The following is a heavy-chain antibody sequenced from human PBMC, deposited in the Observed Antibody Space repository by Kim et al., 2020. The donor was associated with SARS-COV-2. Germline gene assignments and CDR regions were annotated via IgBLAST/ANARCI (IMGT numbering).Heavy chain of an antibody. CDR1: GGSFSGYY. J-gene: IGHJ5*02. V-gene: IGHV4-34*01. CDR2: INHSGST. CDR3: ARGTTVVITYWFDP. D-gene: IGHD3-22*01. Sequence: SETLSLTCAVYGGSFSGYYWSWIRQPPGKGLEWIGEINHSGSTNYNPSLKSRVTISVDTSKNQFSLKLSSVTAADTAVYYCARGTTVVITYWFDPWGQGTLVTVSS.